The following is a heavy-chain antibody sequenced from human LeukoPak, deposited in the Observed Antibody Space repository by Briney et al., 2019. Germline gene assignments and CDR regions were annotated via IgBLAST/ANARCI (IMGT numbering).Heavy chain of an antibody. D-gene: IGHD4-17*01. Sequence: SVKVSCKASGGTFSSYAISWVRQAPGQGLEWMGRIIPILGIANYAQKFQGRVTITADKSTSTAYMELSSLRSEDTAVYYCAREWGYGDPTGYWGQGTLVTVSS. V-gene: IGHV1-69*04. J-gene: IGHJ4*02. CDR1: GGTFSSYA. CDR2: IIPILGIA. CDR3: AREWGYGDPTGY.